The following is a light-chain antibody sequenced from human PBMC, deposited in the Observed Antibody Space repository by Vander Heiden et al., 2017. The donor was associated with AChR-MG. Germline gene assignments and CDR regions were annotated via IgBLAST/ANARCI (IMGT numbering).Light chain of an antibody. CDR3: QQYNNWPPWT. V-gene: IGKV3-15*01. Sequence: ERVMAHSPATLSVSPGERATLSCRASQSVSSNLAWYQQKPGQAPRLLIFGASTRAPGIPARFSGSGSGTEFALTISSLQSEDFAVYFCQQYNNWPPWTFGQGTKVEIK. J-gene: IGKJ1*01. CDR2: GAS. CDR1: QSVSSN.